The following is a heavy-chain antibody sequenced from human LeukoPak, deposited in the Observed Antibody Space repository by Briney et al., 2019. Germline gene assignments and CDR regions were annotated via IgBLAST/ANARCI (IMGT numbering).Heavy chain of an antibody. CDR3: ARGVYGAYFDF. CDR1: GGSVTTYGSC. V-gene: IGHV4-61*08. D-gene: IGHD4-17*01. Sequence: PSETLSLTCTVSGGSVTTYGSCWSWIRQPPGKGLEWIAYDYCGGNTNYNPSLKSRVTISVDTSKNQFSLKLTSVTAADTAVYYCARGVYGAYFDFWGQGTLVTVSS. CDR2: DYCGGNT. J-gene: IGHJ4*02.